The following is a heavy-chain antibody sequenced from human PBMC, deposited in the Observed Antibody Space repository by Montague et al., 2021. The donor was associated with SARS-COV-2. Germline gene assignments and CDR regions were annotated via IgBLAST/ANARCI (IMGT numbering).Heavy chain of an antibody. CDR1: GDSIRNRDYS. J-gene: IGHJ4*02. D-gene: IGHD2-15*01. CDR2: IYNGGTT. Sequence: SETLSLTCTVSGDSIRNRDYSWGWVRRPPGKGLEWIGNIYNGGTTFYNPSLKSRVTIFVDTSKNQFSLKLSSVTAADTAVYYCATRTRYPQNDFGFWGQGTLVTVSS. CDR3: ATRTRYPQNDFGF. V-gene: IGHV4-39*01.